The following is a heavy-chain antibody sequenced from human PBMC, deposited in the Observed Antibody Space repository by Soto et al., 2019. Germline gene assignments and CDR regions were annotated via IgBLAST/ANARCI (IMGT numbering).Heavy chain of an antibody. J-gene: IGHJ5*02. Sequence: QVQLVESGGGVVQPGRSLRLSCAASGFTFSSYGMHWVRQAPGKGLEWVAVIWYDGSNKYYADSVKGRFTISRDNSKNTLYLQMNSLRAEDTAVYYCAREAGDYWFDPWAREPWSPSPQ. D-gene: IGHD4-17*01. CDR3: AREAGDYWFDP. V-gene: IGHV3-33*01. CDR1: GFTFSSYG. CDR2: IWYDGSNK.